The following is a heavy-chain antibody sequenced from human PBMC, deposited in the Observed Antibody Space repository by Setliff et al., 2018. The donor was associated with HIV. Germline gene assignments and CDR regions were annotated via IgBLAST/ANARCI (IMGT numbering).Heavy chain of an antibody. CDR3: ARFLLLHKNAFDI. CDR2: IYYSGST. CDR1: GGSISSYY. Sequence: PSETLSLTCTVSGGSISSYYWSWIRQPAGKGLEWIGHIYYSGSTNYNPSLKSRVTISVDTSRNQFSLNLSSVTAADTAVYYCARFLLLHKNAFDIWGQGTMVTVSS. D-gene: IGHD2-15*01. J-gene: IGHJ3*02. V-gene: IGHV4-59*01.